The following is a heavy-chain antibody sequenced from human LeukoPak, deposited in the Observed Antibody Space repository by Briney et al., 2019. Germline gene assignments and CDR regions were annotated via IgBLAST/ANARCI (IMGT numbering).Heavy chain of an antibody. Sequence: PSETLSLTCTVSGGSISTYFWSWIRKPAGRGLEWIGRISNSGSTTYNPSLKSRVTMSVDTSKNQFSLKLSSVTAADTAVYYCAIIDCTSSSCYVDYWGQGTLVTVSS. CDR1: GGSISTYF. J-gene: IGHJ4*02. CDR3: AIIDCTSSSCYVDY. D-gene: IGHD2-2*01. V-gene: IGHV4-4*07. CDR2: ISNSGST.